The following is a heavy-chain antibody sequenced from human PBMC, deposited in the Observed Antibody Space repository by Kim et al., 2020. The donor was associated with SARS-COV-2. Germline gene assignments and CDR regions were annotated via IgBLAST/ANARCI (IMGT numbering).Heavy chain of an antibody. CDR2: IKYDGGEE. J-gene: IGHJ6*02. CDR1: GFTFSNYG. CDR3: ARDALMARDV. D-gene: IGHD3-10*01. V-gene: IGHV3-7*03. Sequence: GGSLRLSCAASGFTFSNYGISWVRQAPGKGLEWVANIKYDGGEEFYVDSLKGRFTISRDNVKNSLFLQMNSLRAEDTAVYYCARDALMARDVWGQGTTVTVSS.